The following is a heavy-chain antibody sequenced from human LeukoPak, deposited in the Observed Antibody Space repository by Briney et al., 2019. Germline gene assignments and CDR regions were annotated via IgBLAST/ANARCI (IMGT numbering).Heavy chain of an antibody. Sequence: GGSLRLSCAASGFTFSSYAMSSVRQAPGKGLEWVSAISGSGGSTYYADSVKGRFTISRDNSKNTLYLQMNSLRAEDTAVYYCAKRAYYYDSSGYPFDYWGQGTLVTVSS. CDR2: ISGSGGST. CDR3: AKRAYYYDSSGYPFDY. D-gene: IGHD3-22*01. J-gene: IGHJ4*02. V-gene: IGHV3-23*01. CDR1: GFTFSSYA.